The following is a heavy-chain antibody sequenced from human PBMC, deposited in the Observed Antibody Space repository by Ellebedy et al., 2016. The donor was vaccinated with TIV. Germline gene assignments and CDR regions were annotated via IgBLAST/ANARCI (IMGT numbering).Heavy chain of an antibody. CDR1: GFSFSTYA. CDR2: ISGTGRST. V-gene: IGHV3-23*01. D-gene: IGHD4-17*01. J-gene: IGHJ5*02. CDR3: ARAPRGYGDYSGRGWFDP. Sequence: GESLKISCAASGFSFSTYAMNWVRQAPGKGLEWVSAISGTGRSTDYADSVKGRFSISRDNSKNTLYLQMNSLRVEDTTVFYCARAPRGYGDYSGRGWFDPWGQGTLVTVSS.